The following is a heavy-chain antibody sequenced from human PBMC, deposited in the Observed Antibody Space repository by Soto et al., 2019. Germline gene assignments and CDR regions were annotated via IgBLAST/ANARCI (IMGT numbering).Heavy chain of an antibody. CDR3: ARSSPYIVVRKPTGNQDYYRMDV. D-gene: IGHD2-2*01. V-gene: IGHV1-69*01. CDR1: GGTFSNYT. J-gene: IGHJ6*02. CDR2: IIPVFGTT. Sequence: QVQLVQSGAEVKKPGSSVKVFCKASGGTFSNYTISWVRQAPGQGPEWMGGIIPVFGTTDYEQKFQGRVTITADGSTSTAYMKLSSLRSADTAVYYCARSSPYIVVRKPTGNQDYYRMDVWGQGTTVTVSS.